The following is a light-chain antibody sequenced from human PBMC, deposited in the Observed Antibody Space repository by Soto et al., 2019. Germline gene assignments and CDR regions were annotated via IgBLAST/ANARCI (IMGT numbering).Light chain of an antibody. Sequence: QSGLTQPPSISGAPGQRVTSSCTGSSSNIGAGSDVHWYHQLPGTAPKLLIYGNTNRPSGVPDRFSGSKSGTSASLAIAGLQTEDEGDYYCQTYDSSLSGLYVFGTGTKVTLL. J-gene: IGLJ1*01. CDR2: GNT. CDR3: QTYDSSLSGLYV. CDR1: SSNIGAGSD. V-gene: IGLV1-40*01.